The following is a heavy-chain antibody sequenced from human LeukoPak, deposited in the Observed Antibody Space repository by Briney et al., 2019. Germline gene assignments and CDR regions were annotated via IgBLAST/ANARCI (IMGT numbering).Heavy chain of an antibody. CDR2: ISSSGSYI. V-gene: IGHV3-21*01. D-gene: IGHD6-19*01. Sequence: GGSLRLSCAASGFTFSSYSMNWVRQAPGKGLEWVSSISSSGSYIYYADSVKGRFTISRDNAKNSLYLQMNSLRAEDTAVYYCARASIAVAGTFEYYFDYWGQGTLVTVSS. CDR3: ARASIAVAGTFEYYFDY. CDR1: GFTFSSYS. J-gene: IGHJ4*02.